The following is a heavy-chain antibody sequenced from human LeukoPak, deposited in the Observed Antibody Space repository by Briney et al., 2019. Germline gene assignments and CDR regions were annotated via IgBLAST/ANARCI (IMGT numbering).Heavy chain of an antibody. J-gene: IGHJ4*02. Sequence: SETLSLTCAVYGGSFSGYYRSWIRQPPGKGLEWIGEINHSGSTNYNPSLKSRVTISVDTSKNQFSLKLSSVTAADTAVYYCARSQQQLLRYWGQGTLVTVSS. CDR1: GGSFSGYY. V-gene: IGHV4-34*01. CDR2: INHSGST. CDR3: ARSQQQLLRY. D-gene: IGHD6-13*01.